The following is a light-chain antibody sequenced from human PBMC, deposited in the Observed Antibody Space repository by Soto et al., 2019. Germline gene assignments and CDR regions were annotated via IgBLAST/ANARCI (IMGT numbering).Light chain of an antibody. Sequence: DIQMTQSPSSLSASVGDRVTITCRASQSISSYLNWYQQKPGKAPKFLIYAASSLQSGVPSRFSGSGGGTDFTLSISSVQPEEFATYFCQQSYMDPITCGQGTRLEIK. CDR2: AAS. J-gene: IGKJ5*01. CDR3: QQSYMDPIT. CDR1: QSISSY. V-gene: IGKV1-39*01.